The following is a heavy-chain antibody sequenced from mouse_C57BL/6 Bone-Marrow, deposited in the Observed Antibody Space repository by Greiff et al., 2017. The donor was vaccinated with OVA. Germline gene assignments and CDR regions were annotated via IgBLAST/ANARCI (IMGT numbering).Heavy chain of an antibody. D-gene: IGHD1-1*01. CDR3: AIREDTVVARAY. V-gene: IGHV1-74*01. CDR2: IHPSDSDT. Sequence: VQLQQPGAELVKPGASVKVSCKASGYTFNSYWMHWVKQRPGQGLEWIGRIHPSDSDTNYNQKFKGKATLTVDKSSSPAYMQLSSLTSEDSAVEYCAIREDTVVARAYWGQGTLVTVSA. CDR1: GYTFNSYW. J-gene: IGHJ3*01.